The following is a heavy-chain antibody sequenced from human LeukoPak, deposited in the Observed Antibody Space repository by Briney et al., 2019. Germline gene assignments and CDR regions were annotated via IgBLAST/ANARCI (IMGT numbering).Heavy chain of an antibody. CDR3: ARDVASVAFDI. J-gene: IGHJ3*02. V-gene: IGHV3-21*01. D-gene: IGHD2-21*01. Sequence: ETLSLTCAVSGGSISSSNWWSWVRQPPGKGLEWVSSISSSSSYIYYADSVKGRFTISRDNAKNSLYLQMNSLRAEDTAVYYCARDVASVAFDIWGQGTMVTVSS. CDR2: ISSSSSYI. CDR1: GGSISSSN.